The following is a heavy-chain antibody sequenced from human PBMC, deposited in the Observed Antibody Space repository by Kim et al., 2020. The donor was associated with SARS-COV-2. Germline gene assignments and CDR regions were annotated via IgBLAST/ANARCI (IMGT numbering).Heavy chain of an antibody. Sequence: YADSVKGRFTISRDKSKNTLYLQMNSLRAEDTAVYYCASAYRVATPFDYWGQGTLVTVSS. D-gene: IGHD5-12*01. V-gene: IGHV3-66*01. J-gene: IGHJ4*02. CDR3: ASAYRVATPFDY.